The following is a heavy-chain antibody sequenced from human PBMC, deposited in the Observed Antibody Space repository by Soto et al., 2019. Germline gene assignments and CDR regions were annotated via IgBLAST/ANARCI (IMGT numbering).Heavy chain of an antibody. Sequence: QVQLVQSGAEVKKPGASVKVSCKASGYTFTSYGISWVRQAPGQGLEWMGWISAYNGNTNYAQKLQGRVTMTTDTSRSTAYMELRSLRSDDTAVYYCARDRVGYCSGGSCYLAEYFQHWGQGTLVTVSS. CDR3: ARDRVGYCSGGSCYLAEYFQH. CDR1: GYTFTSYG. CDR2: ISAYNGNT. V-gene: IGHV1-18*01. D-gene: IGHD2-15*01. J-gene: IGHJ1*01.